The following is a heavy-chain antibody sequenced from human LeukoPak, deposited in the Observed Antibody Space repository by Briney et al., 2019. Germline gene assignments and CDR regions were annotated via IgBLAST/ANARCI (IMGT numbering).Heavy chain of an antibody. CDR3: ARASRGNSAIGY. CDR2: ISSSSSYI. CDR1: GFTFSSYS. Sequence: GGSLRLSCAASGFTFSSYSMNWVRQAPGKGLEWVSSISSSSSYIYYADSVKGRFTISRDNAKNSLYLQMNSLRAEDTAVYYCARASRGNSAIGYWGQGTLVTVSS. J-gene: IGHJ4*02. V-gene: IGHV3-21*01. D-gene: IGHD4-23*01.